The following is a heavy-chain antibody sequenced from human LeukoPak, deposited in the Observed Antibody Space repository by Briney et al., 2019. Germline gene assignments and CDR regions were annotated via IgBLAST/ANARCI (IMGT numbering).Heavy chain of an antibody. J-gene: IGHJ4*02. D-gene: IGHD2-2*01. Sequence: GGSLRLSCAASGFTFSSYAMSWVRQAPGKGLEWVSAISGSGGSTYYADSVKGRFTISRDNSKNTLYLQMNSLRAEDTAVYYCAKVGGYCSSTRCSDYWGQGTLVTVSS. CDR2: ISGSGGST. CDR3: AKVGGYCSSTRCSDY. V-gene: IGHV3-23*01. CDR1: GFTFSSYA.